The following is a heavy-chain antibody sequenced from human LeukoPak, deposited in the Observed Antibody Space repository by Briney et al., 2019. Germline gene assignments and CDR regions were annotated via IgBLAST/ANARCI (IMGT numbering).Heavy chain of an antibody. Sequence: ETLSLTCTVSGGSISSYYWSWIRQPPGKGLEWVSIVVGTGGTYYADSVRGRFILSRDNSKNTVYLQMSSLRAEDTATYYCVKDYCRDGNCPLPFFDSWGQGILVTVSS. CDR3: VKDYCRDGNCPLPFFDS. V-gene: IGHV3-53*03. CDR1: GGSISSYY. CDR2: VVGTGGT. D-gene: IGHD2-15*01. J-gene: IGHJ4*02.